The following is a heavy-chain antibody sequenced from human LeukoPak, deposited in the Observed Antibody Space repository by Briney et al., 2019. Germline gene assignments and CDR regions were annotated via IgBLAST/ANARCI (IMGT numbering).Heavy chain of an antibody. J-gene: IGHJ4*02. CDR3: Y. D-gene: IGHD2-15*01. Sequence: GGSLRLSCATSGFSFSSYAMSWVRQAPGKGLEWVSAMSSSDDGRYYAASVRGRFLRAEDAAVYYCVKAPVTSCRGAFCYPFDYWGQGTLVTVSS. CDR2: MSSSDDGR. CDR1: GFSFSSYA. V-gene: IGHV3-23*01.